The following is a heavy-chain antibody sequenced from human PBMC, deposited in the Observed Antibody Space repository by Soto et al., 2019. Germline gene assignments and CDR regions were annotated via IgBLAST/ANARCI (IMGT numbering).Heavy chain of an antibody. CDR2: IDYGGSS. CDR1: GGSISSGDYY. D-gene: IGHD3-16*01. V-gene: IGHV4-30-4*01. CDR3: AGGTYDYDYGMDV. J-gene: IGHJ6*02. Sequence: QVQLQESGPGLVKPSQTLSLTCTVSGGSISSGDYYWSWIRKPPGTGLEWIGYIDYGGSSYYNPSLRSRVTISVATSKNQFSLKWSSVTAADTAVYYCAGGTYDYDYGMDVWGQGTTATVAS.